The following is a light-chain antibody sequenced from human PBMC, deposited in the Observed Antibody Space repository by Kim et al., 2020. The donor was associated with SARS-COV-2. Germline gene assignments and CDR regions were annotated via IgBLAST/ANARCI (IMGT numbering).Light chain of an antibody. Sequence: SVAQGERVTLSCRASQTISSNVAWYRQKPGQAPRLLIYGASSRATGIAARFSGSGFGTEFTLTISSLQSEDFAVYFCHQYNFWPYSFGQGTKLEI. V-gene: IGKV3-15*01. CDR3: HQYNFWPYS. CDR2: GAS. J-gene: IGKJ2*03. CDR1: QTISSN.